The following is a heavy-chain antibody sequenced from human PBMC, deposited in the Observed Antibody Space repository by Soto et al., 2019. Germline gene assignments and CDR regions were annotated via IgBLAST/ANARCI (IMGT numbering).Heavy chain of an antibody. CDR3: ARGRGGSGRLARHVDY. D-gene: IGHD3-10*01. CDR1: GGSFSGYY. Sequence: PSETLSLTCAVYGGSFSGYYWSWIRQPPGKGLEWIGEINHSGSTNYNPSLKSRVTISVDTSKNQFSLKLSSVTAADTAVYYCARGRGGSGRLARHVDYWGQGTLGTVSS. V-gene: IGHV4-34*01. J-gene: IGHJ4*02. CDR2: INHSGST.